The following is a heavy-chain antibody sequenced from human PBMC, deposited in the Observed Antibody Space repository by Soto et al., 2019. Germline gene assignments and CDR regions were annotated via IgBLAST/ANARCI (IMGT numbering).Heavy chain of an antibody. Sequence: ASVKVSCKASGYTFTSYAMHWVRQAPGQRLEWMGWINAGNGNTKYSQKFQGRVTITRDTSASTAYMELSSLRSEDTAVYYCARDSAVAGKACFDPWGQGTLVPVSP. CDR2: INAGNGNT. D-gene: IGHD6-19*01. CDR1: GYTFTSYA. J-gene: IGHJ5*02. V-gene: IGHV1-3*01. CDR3: ARDSAVAGKACFDP.